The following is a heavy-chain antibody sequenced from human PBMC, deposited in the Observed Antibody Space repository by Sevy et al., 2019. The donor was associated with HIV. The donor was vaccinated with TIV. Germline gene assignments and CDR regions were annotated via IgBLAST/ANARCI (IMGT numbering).Heavy chain of an antibody. CDR3: ARDFSKRAAIDAFAI. J-gene: IGHJ3*02. CDR2: ISVYSGNT. V-gene: IGHV1-18*01. D-gene: IGHD5-18*01. Sequence: ASVKVSCKASGYTFSSYGISWVRQAPGQGLEWMGWISVYSGNTNYAQKLQGRVTLTTDTSTSTAYMELRSLRSDDTAVYYCARDFSKRAAIDAFAIWGQGTMVTVSS. CDR1: GYTFSSYG.